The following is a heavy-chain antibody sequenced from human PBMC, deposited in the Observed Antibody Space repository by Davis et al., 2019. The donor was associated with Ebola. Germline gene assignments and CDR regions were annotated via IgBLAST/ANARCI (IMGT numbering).Heavy chain of an antibody. J-gene: IGHJ6*02. V-gene: IGHV1-2*06. CDR1: GYIFTNHD. CDR2: INPNTDAT. D-gene: IGHD3-22*01. CDR3: ARGGITMTVVPRDYYYGMDV. Sequence: ASVKVSCKASGYIFTNHDISWVRQAPGQGLERMGRINPNTDATNYAQRFQGRVTMTRDTSTSTVYMDLNGLRSDDTAVYFCARGGITMTVVPRDYYYGMDVWGQGTTVTVSS.